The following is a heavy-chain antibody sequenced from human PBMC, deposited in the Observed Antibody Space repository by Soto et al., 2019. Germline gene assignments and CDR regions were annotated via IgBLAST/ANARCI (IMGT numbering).Heavy chain of an antibody. D-gene: IGHD2-2*01. V-gene: IGHV5-51*01. CDR2: IYLGNSDT. CDR1: GYSFSSYW. CDR3: ARQNGCSTSSCYGWFDP. J-gene: IGHJ5*02. Sequence: EVQLVQSGAEVKKPGESLKISCKRSGYSFSSYWIGWVRQMPGKGLEWMGIIYLGNSDTRYSSSFQGQVTISADKSTSTAYLQWSSLKASDTAIYYCARQNGCSTSSCYGWFDPWGQGTLVTVSS.